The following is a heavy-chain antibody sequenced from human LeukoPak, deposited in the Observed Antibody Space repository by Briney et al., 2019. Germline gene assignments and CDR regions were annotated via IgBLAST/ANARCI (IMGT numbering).Heavy chain of an antibody. CDR2: ISGSGGST. CDR1: GFTFSRYN. J-gene: IGHJ6*03. V-gene: IGHV3-23*01. CDR3: AKSSFWTGGYYYMDV. Sequence: GESLRLSCAASGFTFSRYNMNWVRQAPGKGLEWVSAISGSGGSTYYADSVKGRFTISRDNSKNTLYLQMNSLRAEDTAVYYCAKSSFWTGGYYYMDVWGKGTTVTVSS. D-gene: IGHD3/OR15-3a*01.